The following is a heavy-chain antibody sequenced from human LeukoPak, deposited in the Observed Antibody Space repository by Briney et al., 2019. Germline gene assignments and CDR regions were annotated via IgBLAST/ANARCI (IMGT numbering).Heavy chain of an antibody. CDR1: GFRVRTNY. V-gene: IGHV3-53*01. CDR2: IYSGGTI. J-gene: IGHJ3*01. Sequence: GGSLRLSCAASGFRVRTNYMSWVSQAPGKGREWVLAIYSGGTIRYADSVNGRFTISRDNSRDTLHLQMNSLRVDDTAVYYCVRAVHHLFYSDSSGYYGDAFDVWGQGTVVTVSS. D-gene: IGHD3-22*01. CDR3: VRAVHHLFYSDSSGYYGDAFDV.